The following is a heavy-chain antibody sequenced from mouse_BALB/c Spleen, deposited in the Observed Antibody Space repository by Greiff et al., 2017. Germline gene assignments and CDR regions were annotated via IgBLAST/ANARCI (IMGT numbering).Heavy chain of an antibody. CDR2: ISSGGGST. Sequence: EVQRVESGGGLVKPGGSLKLSCAASGFAFSSYDMSWVRQTPEKRLEWVAYISSGGGSTYYPDTVKGRFTISRDNAKNTLYLQMSSLKSEDTAMYYCARRTGRRFFAYWGQGTLVTVSA. CDR3: ARRTGRRFFAY. D-gene: IGHD4-1*01. J-gene: IGHJ3*01. V-gene: IGHV5-12-1*01. CDR1: GFAFSSYD.